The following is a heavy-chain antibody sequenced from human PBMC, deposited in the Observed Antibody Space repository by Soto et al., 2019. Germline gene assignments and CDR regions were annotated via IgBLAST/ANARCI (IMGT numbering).Heavy chain of an antibody. CDR1: GGTFSTYI. Sequence: QVQLVQSGAEVRKPGSSVKVSCKAPGGTFSTYIISWVRQAPGQRLEWMGRIIPIPDITNYAQKFQGRVTVTADRSTSTAYMELTSLKSEDTAVYYCARDRITTRGDAFDLWGQGKMVTVSS. J-gene: IGHJ3*01. CDR2: IIPIPDIT. V-gene: IGHV1-69*08. D-gene: IGHD3-3*01. CDR3: ARDRITTRGDAFDL.